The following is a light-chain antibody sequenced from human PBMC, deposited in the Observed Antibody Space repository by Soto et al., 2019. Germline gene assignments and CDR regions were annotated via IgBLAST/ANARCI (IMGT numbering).Light chain of an antibody. V-gene: IGLV4-69*01. CDR1: SGHSSYA. Sequence: QLVVTQSPSASASLGDSVKLTCTLSSGHSSYAIALHQQQPEKGPRYLMKVKSDGSHSKGDGVPDRFSGSSSGAERYLTISSLQAEDESDYYCQTCGTGVIFGGGTKLTVL. CDR2: VKSDGSH. J-gene: IGLJ2*01. CDR3: QTCGTGVI.